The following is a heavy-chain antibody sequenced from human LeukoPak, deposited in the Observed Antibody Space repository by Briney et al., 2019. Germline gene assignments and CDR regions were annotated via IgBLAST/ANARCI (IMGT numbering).Heavy chain of an antibody. J-gene: IGHJ4*02. Sequence: GGSLRLSCVVSGFTFRTSWMAWVRQAPGKGLEWLANINKDARQTYYVDSVKGRFTISRDDAENSLYLQMNSLRAEDTAVYYCATSLDAPGNYWGQGSLVTVSS. CDR2: INKDARQT. V-gene: IGHV3-7*01. CDR3: ATSLDAPGNY. D-gene: IGHD3-9*01. CDR1: GFTFRTSW.